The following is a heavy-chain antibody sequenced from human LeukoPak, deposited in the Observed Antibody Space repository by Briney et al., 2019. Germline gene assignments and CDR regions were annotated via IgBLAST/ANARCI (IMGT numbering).Heavy chain of an antibody. CDR1: GYTFTSYY. CDR2: INPSGGST. CDR3: ARLIIVGATTEDY. J-gene: IGHJ4*02. D-gene: IGHD1-26*01. V-gene: IGHV1-46*01. Sequence: GASVTVSCKASGYTFTSYYMHWVRQAPGQGLEWMGIINPSGGSTSYAQKFQGRVTMTRDTSTSTVHMELSSLRSEDTAAYYCARLIIVGATTEDYWGQGTLVTVSS.